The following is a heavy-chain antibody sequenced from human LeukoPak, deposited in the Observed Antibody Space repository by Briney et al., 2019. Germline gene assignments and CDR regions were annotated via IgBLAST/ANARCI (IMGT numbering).Heavy chain of an antibody. CDR2: ISANNGNT. V-gene: IGHV1-18*04. J-gene: IGHJ5*02. Sequence: ASVKVSCKASGYTFTTYGINWLRQAPGQGLEWMGWISANNGNTNYAQKLQGRVTLTTDTSTNTAYMELRSMRSDDTAVYYCARGPSILFFDWMWLDHWGQGTLVTVSS. D-gene: IGHD3-3*01. CDR1: GYTFTTYG. CDR3: ARGPSILFFDWMWLDH.